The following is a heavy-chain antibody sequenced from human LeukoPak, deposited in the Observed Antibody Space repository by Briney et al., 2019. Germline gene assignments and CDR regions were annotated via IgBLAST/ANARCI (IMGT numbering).Heavy chain of an antibody. D-gene: IGHD3-3*01. Sequence: PGGSLRLSCAASGFTFSSYAMHWVRQAPGKGLEWVAVISYDGSNKYYADSVKGRFTISRDNSKNTLYLQMNSLRAEDTAVYYCARGPYYDFWSGYYPPNWFDPWGQGTLVTVSS. CDR2: ISYDGSNK. V-gene: IGHV3-30*04. J-gene: IGHJ5*02. CDR3: ARGPYYDFWSGYYPPNWFDP. CDR1: GFTFSSYA.